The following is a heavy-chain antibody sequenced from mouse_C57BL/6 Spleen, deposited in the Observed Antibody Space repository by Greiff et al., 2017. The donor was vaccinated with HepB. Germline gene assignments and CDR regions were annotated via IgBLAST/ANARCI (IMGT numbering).Heavy chain of an antibody. CDR2: IYPGDGDT. V-gene: IGHV1-80*01. Sequence: QVQLKQSGAELVKPGASVKISCKASGYAFSSYWMNWVKQRPGKGLEWIGQIYPGDGDTNYNGKFKGKATLTADKSSSTAYMQLSSLTSEDSAVYFCALYYYGSSYLSFDVWGTGTTVTVSS. J-gene: IGHJ1*03. CDR1: GYAFSSYW. D-gene: IGHD1-1*01. CDR3: ALYYYGSSYLSFDV.